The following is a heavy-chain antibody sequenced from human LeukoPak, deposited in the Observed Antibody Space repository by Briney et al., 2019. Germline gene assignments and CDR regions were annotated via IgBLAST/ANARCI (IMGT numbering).Heavy chain of an antibody. D-gene: IGHD1-26*01. CDR2: ISYNGDTT. V-gene: IGHV3-64D*09. CDR1: GFTFSRHN. Sequence: GGSLRLSCSGSGFTFSRHNMHWVRQAPGKGLEYDSAISYNGDTTYYVDSVKGRFSISRDNSKNTLDLQMNSLRPEDTAVYYCVSDRETQEQIWGPGTLVIVSS. CDR3: VSDRETQEQI. J-gene: IGHJ3*02.